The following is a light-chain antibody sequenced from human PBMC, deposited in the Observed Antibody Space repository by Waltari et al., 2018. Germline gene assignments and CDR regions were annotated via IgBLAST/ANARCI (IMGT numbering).Light chain of an antibody. V-gene: IGKV3-11*01. CDR1: QSVSSY. J-gene: IGKJ4*01. Sequence: ETVLTQSPATLSLSPGERATLSCRTSQSVSSYLAWYQQKPGQAPRLLIYDASNRATGIPARFSCSGSGTDFTLTISSLEPEDCAVYYCQQRSNWPPTFGGGTKVEIK. CDR3: QQRSNWPPT. CDR2: DAS.